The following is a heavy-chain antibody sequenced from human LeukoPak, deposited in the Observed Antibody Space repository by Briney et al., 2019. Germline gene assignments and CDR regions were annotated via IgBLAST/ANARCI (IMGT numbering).Heavy chain of an antibody. Sequence: PSGSLSLTCGVSGGSIGSTSWGSGVRQPPGQGVEWIGEISLSGLTTYNPSLNSRVTVSLDKSKNQLSLNLTSVTAADTAVYYCSKENGAFSPFGYWGQGTLVTVPS. CDR2: ISLSGLT. CDR1: GGSIGSTSW. CDR3: SKENGAFSPFGY. J-gene: IGHJ4*02. D-gene: IGHD2-8*01. V-gene: IGHV4-4*02.